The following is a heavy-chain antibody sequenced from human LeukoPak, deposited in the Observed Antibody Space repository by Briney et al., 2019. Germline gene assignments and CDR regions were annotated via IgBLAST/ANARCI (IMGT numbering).Heavy chain of an antibody. V-gene: IGHV3-23*01. CDR3: AGYVWGTYRYTNY. J-gene: IGHJ4*02. D-gene: IGHD3-16*02. CDR2: ISGHSDST. Sequence: HAGGSLRLSCAASGFTFSSYAMSWVRQAPGQGPEWVSGISGHSDSTYHADSVKGRFTISRDNSKNTLYLQMNSLRAEDTAVYYCAGYVWGTYRYTNYRGQGTLVTVSS. CDR1: GFTFSSYA.